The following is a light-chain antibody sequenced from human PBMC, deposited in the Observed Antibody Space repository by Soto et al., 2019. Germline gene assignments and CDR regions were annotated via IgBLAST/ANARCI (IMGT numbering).Light chain of an antibody. CDR3: EAWDGSLNVVL. J-gene: IGLJ2*01. V-gene: IGLV1-44*01. Sequence: QSVLTQPPSASGTPGQRVTISCSGSSSNIGTNTVNWYQHLPGSAPKLLIYSSDQRPSGVPDRFSGSKSGTSASLAIIGLQPDDEADYYCEAWDGSLNVVLFGGGTQLTVL. CDR1: SSNIGTNT. CDR2: SSD.